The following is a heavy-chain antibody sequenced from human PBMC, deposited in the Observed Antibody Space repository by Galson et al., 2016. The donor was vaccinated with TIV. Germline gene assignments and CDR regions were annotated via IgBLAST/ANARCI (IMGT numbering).Heavy chain of an antibody. V-gene: IGHV3-7*03. D-gene: IGHD4/OR15-4a*01. CDR1: GFTLTNYW. CDR3: ARAVGALTAL. CDR2: INHDGSQK. Sequence: SLSLSCAASGFTLTNYWMHWVRQAPGKGLEWVANINHDGSQKYYVDSVKGRFTISRDNAKNSLYLQMSGLRPEDTAFYYCARAVGALTALWGQGTLVTVSS. J-gene: IGHJ4*02.